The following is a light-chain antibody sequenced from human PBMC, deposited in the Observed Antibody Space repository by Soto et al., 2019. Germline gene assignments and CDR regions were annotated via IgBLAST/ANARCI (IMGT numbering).Light chain of an antibody. V-gene: IGKV3-11*01. CDR2: DAS. Sequence: EIVWTQSPASLSLSAGEWVSLSCGSSQSVSSYLAWYQQKPGQAPRLLIYDASNRATGIPARFSGSGAATDVTLTISSLEPEDFALYYCQHYVERSPITFGQGTRLEI. J-gene: IGKJ5*01. CDR3: QHYVERSPIT. CDR1: QSVSSY.